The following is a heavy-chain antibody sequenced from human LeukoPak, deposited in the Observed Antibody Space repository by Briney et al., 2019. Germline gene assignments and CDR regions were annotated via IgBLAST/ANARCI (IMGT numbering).Heavy chain of an antibody. CDR1: GFTFSSYG. CDR3: ARGDSGYDFLDY. V-gene: IGHV3-33*01. D-gene: IGHD5-12*01. Sequence: GGSLRLSCAASGFTFSSYGMHWVRQAPGKGLEWVAVIWYDGSNKYYADSVKGRFTISRDNSKNTLYLQMNSLRAEDTAVYYCARGDSGYDFLDYWGQGTLVTASS. J-gene: IGHJ4*02. CDR2: IWYDGSNK.